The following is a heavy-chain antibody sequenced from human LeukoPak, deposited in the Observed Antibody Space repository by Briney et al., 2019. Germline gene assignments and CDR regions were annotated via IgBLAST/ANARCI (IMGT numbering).Heavy chain of an antibody. Sequence: GGSLRLSCAVSGFTFSSYSMNWVRQAPGKGLEWVSYISSSSDTIYYADSVKGRFTISRDNAKSSLYLQMNSLRAEDTAVYYCARDTRGESDYWGQGTLVTVSS. J-gene: IGHJ4*02. CDR2: ISSSSDTI. D-gene: IGHD2-2*01. V-gene: IGHV3-48*04. CDR1: GFTFSSYS. CDR3: ARDTRGESDY.